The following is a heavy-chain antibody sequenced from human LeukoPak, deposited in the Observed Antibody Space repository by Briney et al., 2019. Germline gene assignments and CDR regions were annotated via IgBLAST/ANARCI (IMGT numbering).Heavy chain of an antibody. CDR3: AAGEWLLLSNFDY. CDR1: GFTFTSSA. V-gene: IGHV1-58*01. Sequence: SVNVSCKAPGFTFTSSAVQWVRQARGQRLEWIGWIVVGSGNTNYAQKFQERVTITRDMSTSTAYMELSSLRSEDTAVYYCAAGEWLLLSNFDYWGQGTLVTVSS. J-gene: IGHJ4*02. CDR2: IVVGSGNT. D-gene: IGHD3-22*01.